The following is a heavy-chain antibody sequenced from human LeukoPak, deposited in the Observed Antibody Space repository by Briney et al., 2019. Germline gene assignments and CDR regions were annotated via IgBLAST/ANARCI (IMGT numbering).Heavy chain of an antibody. J-gene: IGHJ4*02. Sequence: GGSLRLSCAASEFTFSSYAMSWVRQAPGKGLEWVSAISGSGGSTYYADSVKGRFTISRDNSKNTLYLQMNSLRAEDTAVYYCAKARTRGRGGGSCYDFDYWGQGTLVTVSS. D-gene: IGHD2-15*01. CDR3: AKARTRGRGGGSCYDFDY. CDR2: ISGSGGST. V-gene: IGHV3-23*01. CDR1: EFTFSSYA.